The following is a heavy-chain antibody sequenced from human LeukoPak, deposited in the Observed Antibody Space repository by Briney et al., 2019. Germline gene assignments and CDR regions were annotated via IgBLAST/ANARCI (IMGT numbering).Heavy chain of an antibody. CDR3: ARDRFDTAISYFQH. D-gene: IGHD5-18*01. V-gene: IGHV3-30-3*01. Sequence: GGSLRLSCAASGFTFSSYAMHWVRQAPGKGLEWVAVISYDGSNKYYADSVKGRFTISRDNSKNTLYLQMNSLRAEDTAVYYCARDRFDTAISYFQHWGQGTLVTVSS. CDR2: ISYDGSNK. CDR1: GFTFSSYA. J-gene: IGHJ1*01.